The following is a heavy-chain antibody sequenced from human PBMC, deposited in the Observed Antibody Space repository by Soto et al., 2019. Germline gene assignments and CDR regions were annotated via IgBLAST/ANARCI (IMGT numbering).Heavy chain of an antibody. CDR3: ARVEPQYGGNSPGAFDI. CDR1: GFTFSSYG. J-gene: IGHJ3*02. V-gene: IGHV3-33*01. CDR2: IWYDGSNK. D-gene: IGHD2-21*02. Sequence: GGSLRLSCAASGFTFSSYGMHWVRQAPGKGLEWVAVIWYDGSNKYYADSVKGRFTISRDNSKNTLYLQMNSLRAEDTAVYYCARVEPQYGGNSPGAFDIWGQGTMVTVSS.